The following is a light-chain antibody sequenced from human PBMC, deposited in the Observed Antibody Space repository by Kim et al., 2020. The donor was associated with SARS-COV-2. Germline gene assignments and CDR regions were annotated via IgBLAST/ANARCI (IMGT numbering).Light chain of an antibody. Sequence: PGGTVTLTCGSSTGAVTSGHYAHGFKQRPGQAPRTLIYDTNNKHSWTPARFSASLLGGKAALTLSGAQPEDEAEYYCLLSYSGARVFGGGTKRTVL. CDR3: LLSYSGARV. J-gene: IGLJ3*02. CDR1: TGAVTSGHY. V-gene: IGLV7-46*01. CDR2: DTN.